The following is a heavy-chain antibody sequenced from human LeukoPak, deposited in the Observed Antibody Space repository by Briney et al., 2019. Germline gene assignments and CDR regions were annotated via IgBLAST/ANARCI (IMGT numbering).Heavy chain of an antibody. Sequence: PGGSLRLSCAASGFTFSSYGMSWVRQAPGKGLEWVSIIFGTGDTTYYADSVKGRFTVSRDNSKNTLYLQMNDLRPEDTAKYYCAKRNTMIRGGPCFDHWGQGLLVTVSS. CDR1: GFTFSSYG. CDR3: AKRNTMIRGGPCFDH. CDR2: IFGTGDTT. J-gene: IGHJ4*02. D-gene: IGHD3-10*01. V-gene: IGHV3-23*01.